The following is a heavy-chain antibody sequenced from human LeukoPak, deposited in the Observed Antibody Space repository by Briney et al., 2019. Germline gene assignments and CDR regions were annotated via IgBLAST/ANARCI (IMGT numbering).Heavy chain of an antibody. CDR2: INAGNGNT. V-gene: IGHV1-3*01. CDR1: GYTFTSYA. Sequence: ASVKVSCKASGYTFTSYAMHWVRQAPGQRLEWMGWINAGNGNTKYSQKFQGRVTITRDTSASTAYMELSSLRSEDTAVYYCARVRCNGDCYSPLKYYFGYWGQGTLVTVSS. J-gene: IGHJ4*02. CDR3: ARVRCNGDCYSPLKYYFGY. D-gene: IGHD2-21*02.